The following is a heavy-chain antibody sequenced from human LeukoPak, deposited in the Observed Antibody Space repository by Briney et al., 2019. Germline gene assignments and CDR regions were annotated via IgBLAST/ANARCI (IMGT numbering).Heavy chain of an antibody. J-gene: IGHJ4*02. V-gene: IGHV3-23*01. Sequence: GGSLRLSCAASGFTFSSYAMSWVRRAPGKGLEWVSAISGSDDSTYYADSVKGRFTISRDNSKNTLYLQMNSLRAEDTAVYYCAKDSGSYYTSDCWGQGTLVTVSS. D-gene: IGHD3-10*01. CDR1: GFTFSSYA. CDR3: AKDSGSYYTSDC. CDR2: ISGSDDST.